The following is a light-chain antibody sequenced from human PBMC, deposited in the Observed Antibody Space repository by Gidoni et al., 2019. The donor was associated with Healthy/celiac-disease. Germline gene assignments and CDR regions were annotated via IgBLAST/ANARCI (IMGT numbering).Light chain of an antibody. CDR3: QQYYSTPRLT. J-gene: IGKJ4*01. V-gene: IGKV4-1*01. Sequence: DIVMTQSPDSLAVSLGERATINCNSSQSVLYSSNNKNYLAWYQQKPGQPPKLLIYWASTRESGVPDRFSGSGSGTDFTLTISSLQAEDVAVYYCQQYYSTPRLTFGGXTKVEIK. CDR1: QSVLYSSNNKNY. CDR2: WAS.